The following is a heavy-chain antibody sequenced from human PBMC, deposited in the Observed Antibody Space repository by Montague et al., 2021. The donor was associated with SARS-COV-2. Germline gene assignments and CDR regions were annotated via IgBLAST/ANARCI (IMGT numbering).Heavy chain of an antibody. V-gene: IGHV4-59*02. CDR1: GSSVRSYY. CDR2: IYDSGST. J-gene: IGHJ4*02. Sequence: SETLSLTCIVSGSSVRSYYWSWIRQPPGKGLEWIGYIYDSGSTNXNPSLKSRVTISVDTSKNQFPLKLSSVTAADTAVYYCARENTVTTFGGPYYIDSWGQGTLVTVSA. CDR3: ARENTVTTFGGPYYIDS. D-gene: IGHD4-17*01.